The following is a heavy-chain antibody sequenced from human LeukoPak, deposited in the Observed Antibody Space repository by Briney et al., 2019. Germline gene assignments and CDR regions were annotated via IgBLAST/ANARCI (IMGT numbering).Heavy chain of an antibody. D-gene: IGHD4-23*01. Sequence: PSKTLSLTCTVSGGSISSYYWSWIRQPPGKGLEWIGYIYYSGSTNYNPSLKSRVTISVDTSKNQFSLKLSSVTAADTAVYYCARGIDYGGPFDYWGQGTLVTVSS. V-gene: IGHV4-59*08. CDR1: GGSISSYY. CDR2: IYYSGST. J-gene: IGHJ4*02. CDR3: ARGIDYGGPFDY.